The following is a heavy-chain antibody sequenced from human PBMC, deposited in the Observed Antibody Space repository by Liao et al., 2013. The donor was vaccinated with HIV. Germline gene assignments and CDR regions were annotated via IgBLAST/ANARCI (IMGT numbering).Heavy chain of an antibody. J-gene: IGHJ6*03. D-gene: IGHD1-1*01. Sequence: QVQLQQWGAGLLKPSETLSLTCAVYGGSISSGSYYWSWIRQPAGKGLEWIGRIYTSGSTNYNPSLQSRVTMSLDTSKNQFSLKLSSVTAADTAVYYCARVPGSRLSYYYMDVWGKGTTVTVSS. CDR3: ARVPGSRLSYYYMDV. CDR2: IYTSGST. CDR1: GGSISSGSYY. V-gene: IGHV4-59*10.